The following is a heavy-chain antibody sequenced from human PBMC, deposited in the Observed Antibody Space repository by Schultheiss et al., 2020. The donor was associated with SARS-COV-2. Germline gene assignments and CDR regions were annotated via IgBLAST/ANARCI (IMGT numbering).Heavy chain of an antibody. CDR1: GYTFTGYY. CDR3: AREGAAAGHKYYYYGMDV. J-gene: IGHJ6*02. V-gene: IGHV1-18*04. D-gene: IGHD6-13*01. CDR2: ISAYNGNT. Sequence: ASVKVSCKASGYTFTGYYMHWVRQAPGQGLEWMGWISAYNGNTNYAQKLQGRVTMTTDTSTSTAYMERRSLRSDETSVYYCAREGAAAGHKYYYYGMDVWGQGATVTVSS.